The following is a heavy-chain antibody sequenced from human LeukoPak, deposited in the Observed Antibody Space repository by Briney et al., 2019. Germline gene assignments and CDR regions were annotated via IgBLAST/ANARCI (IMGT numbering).Heavy chain of an antibody. Sequence: ASVKVSCKVSGYTLTELSMHWVRQAAGKGLEWRGGFDPEDGQTIYARKFQGRVSMTEDTSTHTAYMALRSMSSEDTAVYYCATHPRHYCSSTSCYAGGYYYYGMDVWGQGTTVTVSS. CDR1: GYTLTELS. CDR2: FDPEDGQT. CDR3: ATHPRHYCSSTSCYAGGYYYYGMDV. V-gene: IGHV1-24*01. D-gene: IGHD2-2*01. J-gene: IGHJ6*02.